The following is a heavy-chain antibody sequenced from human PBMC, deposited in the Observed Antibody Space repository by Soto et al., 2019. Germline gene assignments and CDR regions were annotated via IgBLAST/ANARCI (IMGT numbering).Heavy chain of an antibody. J-gene: IGHJ4*02. D-gene: IGHD3-16*01. Sequence: EVQLVESGGGLVQPGGSLRLSCAASGFTFTSYWMHWVRQAPGKGPVWVSRINKDGTTTAYADSVKGRFTISRDNAKNMLYLQMNSLRVEDTAVYYCAKALIWGQCDYWGQGALVTVSS. CDR3: AKALIWGQCDY. CDR1: GFTFTSYW. CDR2: INKDGTTT. V-gene: IGHV3-74*03.